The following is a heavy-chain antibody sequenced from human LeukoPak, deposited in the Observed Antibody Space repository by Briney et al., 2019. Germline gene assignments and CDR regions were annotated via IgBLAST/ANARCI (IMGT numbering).Heavy chain of an antibody. D-gene: IGHD3-22*01. CDR3: ARNQRNYYYDSSGYPSRDPPYYYYYYMDV. CDR2: IFYSGNT. V-gene: IGHV4-39*01. Sequence: SETLSLTCTVSGGSINSSSYYWGWIRQPPGKGLEWIGSIFYSGNTYDNPSLKSRVTISVDTSKNQFSLKLSSVTAADTAVYYCARNQRNYYYDSSGYPSRDPPYYYYYYMDVWGKGTTVTVSS. J-gene: IGHJ6*03. CDR1: GGSINSSSYY.